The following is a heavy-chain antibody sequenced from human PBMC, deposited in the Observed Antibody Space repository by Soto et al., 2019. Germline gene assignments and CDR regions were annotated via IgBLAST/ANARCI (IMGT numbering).Heavy chain of an antibody. D-gene: IGHD3-10*01. J-gene: IGHJ6*02. CDR2: VYSTGGT. V-gene: IGHV4-59*08. CDR3: VRQGIGTLPGLVDV. Sequence: QVQLQQSGPGLVKPSETLSLTCSVSSGPTSSHNWGWIRQTPGRGLEWIGYVYSTGGTSYNPSLTSRVTLSAAPSTNHISLPLTSATAADTAVYYCVRQGIGTLPGLVDVGGQGTTVRVSS. CDR1: SGPTSSHN.